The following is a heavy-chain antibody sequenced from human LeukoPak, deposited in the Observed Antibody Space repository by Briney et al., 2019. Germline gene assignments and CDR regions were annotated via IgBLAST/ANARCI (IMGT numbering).Heavy chain of an antibody. J-gene: IGHJ3*02. CDR3: ARDGFGYCSSTSCYIGAFDI. CDR1: RFTFSSYG. V-gene: IGHV3-30*03. Sequence: GGSLRLSCAASRFTFSSYGMHWVRQAPGKGLEWVAVISYDGSNKYYADSVKGRFTISRDNSKNTLYLQMNSLRAEDTAVYYCARDGFGYCSSTSCYIGAFDIWGQGTMVTVSS. D-gene: IGHD2-2*02. CDR2: ISYDGSNK.